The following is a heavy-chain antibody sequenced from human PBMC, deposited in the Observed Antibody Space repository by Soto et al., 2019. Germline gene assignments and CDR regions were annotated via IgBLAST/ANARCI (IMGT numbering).Heavy chain of an antibody. J-gene: IGHJ5*02. Sequence: EVQLLESGGGLVQPGGSLRLSCAASGFTFSSYAMSWVRQAPGKGLEWVSAISGSGGSTYYADSVKGRFTISRDNSKNTLYLQMNSLRAEDTAVSYCAKDVFGGDDVFSRWFDPWGQGTLVTVSS. CDR3: AKDVFGGDDVFSRWFDP. D-gene: IGHD3-10*01. V-gene: IGHV3-23*01. CDR1: GFTFSSYA. CDR2: ISGSGGST.